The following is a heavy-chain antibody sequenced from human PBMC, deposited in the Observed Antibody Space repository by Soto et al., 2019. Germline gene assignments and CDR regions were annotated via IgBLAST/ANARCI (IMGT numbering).Heavy chain of an antibody. D-gene: IGHD2-2*01. CDR3: ARNPDIVVVPAAFHGMDV. CDR1: VYTFTSYD. Sequence: GXSVKVSCKASVYTFTSYDINWVRQATGQGLEWMGWMNPNSGNTGYAQKFQGRVTMTRNTSISTAYMELSSLRSEDTAVYYCARNPDIVVVPAAFHGMDVWGQGTTVTVSS. J-gene: IGHJ6*02. V-gene: IGHV1-8*01. CDR2: MNPNSGNT.